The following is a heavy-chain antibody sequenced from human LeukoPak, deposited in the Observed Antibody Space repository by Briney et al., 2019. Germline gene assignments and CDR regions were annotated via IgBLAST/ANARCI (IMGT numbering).Heavy chain of an antibody. Sequence: SVKVSCKASGGTFSSYAISWVRQAPGQGLEWMGGIIPIFGTANYAQKFQGRVTITTDESTSTAYMELSSLRSEDTAVYYCAVSERAQGKIKYQLLFGLDYWGQGTLVTVSS. V-gene: IGHV1-69*05. CDR3: AVSERAQGKIKYQLLFGLDY. CDR2: IIPIFGTA. J-gene: IGHJ4*02. D-gene: IGHD2-2*01. CDR1: GGTFSSYA.